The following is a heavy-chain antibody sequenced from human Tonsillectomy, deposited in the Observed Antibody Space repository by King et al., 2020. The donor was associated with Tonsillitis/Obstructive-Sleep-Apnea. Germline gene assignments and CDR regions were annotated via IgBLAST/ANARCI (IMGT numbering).Heavy chain of an antibody. J-gene: IGHJ6*03. V-gene: IGHV5-10-1*01. CDR3: ARVSGGALDYYMDV. CDR1: GYKFTIYW. Sequence: QLVQSGTEVKKPGESLRISCKGSGYKFTIYWITWERQMPGAGLECMVRIELIDSYTNYSPSFQGHVTISADKSISTAYLQWSSLKASDTATYYCARVSGGALDYYMDVWGKGTTVTVSS. CDR2: IELIDSYT. D-gene: IGHD2-15*01.